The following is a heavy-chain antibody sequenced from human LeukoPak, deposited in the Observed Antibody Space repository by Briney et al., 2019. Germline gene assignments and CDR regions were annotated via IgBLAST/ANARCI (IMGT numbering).Heavy chain of an antibody. Sequence: GGSLRLSCAASGFTFSSYWMSWVRQAPGKGLEWVANIKQDGSEKYYVDSVKGRFTISRDNAKNSLYLQMNSLRAEDTALYYCAKDSGSYYVPVAFDIWGQGTMVTVSS. CDR1: GFTFSSYW. CDR2: IKQDGSEK. D-gene: IGHD1-26*01. V-gene: IGHV3-7*03. J-gene: IGHJ3*02. CDR3: AKDSGSYYVPVAFDI.